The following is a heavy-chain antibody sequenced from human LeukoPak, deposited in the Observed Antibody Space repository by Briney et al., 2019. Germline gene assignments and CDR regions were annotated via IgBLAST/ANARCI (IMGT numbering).Heavy chain of an antibody. CDR2: IIPILGIA. J-gene: IGHJ3*02. CDR3: ARVSGVKTAVGAFDI. V-gene: IGHV1-69*04. CDR1: GGTFSSYA. D-gene: IGHD3-10*01. Sequence: ASVKVSCKASGGTFSSYAISWVRQVPGQGLEWMGRIIPILGIANYAQKFQGRVTITADKSTSTAYMELSSLRSEDTAVYYCARVSGVKTAVGAFDIWGQGTMVTVSS.